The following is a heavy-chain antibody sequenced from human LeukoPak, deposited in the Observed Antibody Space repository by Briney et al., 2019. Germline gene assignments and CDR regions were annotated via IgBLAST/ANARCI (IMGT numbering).Heavy chain of an antibody. CDR3: ARVWGYYYYMDV. CDR1: GYTFTNYA. V-gene: IGHV1-18*01. CDR2: ISPYNGDR. J-gene: IGHJ6*03. D-gene: IGHD3-16*01. Sequence: ASVKVSCKASGYTFTNYAITWVRQAPGQGPEWMGWISPYNGDRRDALKFQDRVTMTTDTSTTTAYMELSSLRSEDTAVYYCARVWGYYYYMDVWGKGTTVTISS.